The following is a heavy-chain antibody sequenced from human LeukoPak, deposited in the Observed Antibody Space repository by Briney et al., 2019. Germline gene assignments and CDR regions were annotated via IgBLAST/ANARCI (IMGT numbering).Heavy chain of an antibody. V-gene: IGHV3-48*03. D-gene: IGHD1-26*01. Sequence: RGSLRLSCAASGFTFSTYEMNWVRQAPGKGLEWVSYISSSGGTIYYADSVKGRFTISRDNAKNSLYLQMNSLRVEDTALYYCASGAQSDYWGQGTLVTVSS. J-gene: IGHJ4*02. CDR3: ASGAQSDY. CDR1: GFTFSTYE. CDR2: ISSSGGTI.